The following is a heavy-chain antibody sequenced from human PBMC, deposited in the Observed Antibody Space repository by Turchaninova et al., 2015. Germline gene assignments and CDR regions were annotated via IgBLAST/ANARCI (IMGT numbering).Heavy chain of an antibody. Sequence: EVHLLESGGGLVQPGGSLRLTCAASGFTFSRYSRIWVRQAPVKVLECFSAITDSGDDTYCADSVKGRFTISRDNSKNTLYLQMNSLRAEDTAVYYCAKGSRKARPYYFDYWGQGTLVTVSS. CDR1: GFTFSRYS. D-gene: IGHD6-6*01. CDR3: AKGSRKARPYYFDY. J-gene: IGHJ4*02. V-gene: IGHV3-23*01. CDR2: ITDSGDDT.